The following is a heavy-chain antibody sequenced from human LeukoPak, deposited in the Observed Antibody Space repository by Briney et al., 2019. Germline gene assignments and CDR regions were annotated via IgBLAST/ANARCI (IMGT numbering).Heavy chain of an antibody. CDR2: VNPKNGRT. Sequence: ASVTVSYKHSVYSFTHYYMHWVRQAPGQGQEGMGWVNPKNGRTNYPQKFQARVTMTTDTSVGTAYMELSSLASDDTAVYYCARRGAYFDYWGQGTLVTVSS. V-gene: IGHV1-2*02. CDR1: VYSFTHYY. J-gene: IGHJ4*02. CDR3: ARRGAYFDY.